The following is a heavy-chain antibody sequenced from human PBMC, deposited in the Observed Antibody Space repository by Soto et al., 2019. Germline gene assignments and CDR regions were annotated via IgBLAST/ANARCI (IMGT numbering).Heavy chain of an antibody. D-gene: IGHD6-19*01. J-gene: IGHJ3*01. V-gene: IGHV3-48*02. CDR3: ARSGSSGYHRYRLGSNEAFDV. Sequence: EVQLVECGGGLVQPGGSLRLSCAASGFTFSSFTMNWVRQAPGKGLEWVSYIVSSGITRYHADSVKGRFTVSRDNARNSLYLQMNSLRDEDTALYYCARSGSSGYHRYRLGSNEAFDVWGQGTVVTVSP. CDR1: GFTFSSFT. CDR2: IVSSGITR.